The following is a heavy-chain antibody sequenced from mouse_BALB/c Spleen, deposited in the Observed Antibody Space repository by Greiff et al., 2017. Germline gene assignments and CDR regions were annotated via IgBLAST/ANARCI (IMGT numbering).Heavy chain of an antibody. D-gene: IGHD2-4*01. CDR3: ARQFYDYDPLYYAMDY. CDR2: ISNGGGST. CDR1: GFTFSSYT. J-gene: IGHJ4*01. V-gene: IGHV5-12-2*01. Sequence: EVMLVESGGGLVQPGGSLKLSCAASGFTFSSYTMSWVRQTPEKRLEWVAYISNGGGSTYYPDTVKGRFTISRDNAKNTLYLQMSSLKSEDTAMYYCARQFYDYDPLYYAMDYWGQGTSVTVSS.